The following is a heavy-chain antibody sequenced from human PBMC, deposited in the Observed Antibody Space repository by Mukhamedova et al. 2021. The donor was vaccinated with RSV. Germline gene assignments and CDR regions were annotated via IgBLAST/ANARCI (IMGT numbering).Heavy chain of an antibody. CDR2: INHSGST. V-gene: IGHV4-34*01. J-gene: IGHJ3*02. Sequence: WIGEINHSGSTNYNPSLKSRVTISVDTSKNQFSLKLSSVTAADTAVYYCASAAAGTDAFDIWGQGT. CDR3: ASAAAGTDAFDI. D-gene: IGHD6-13*01.